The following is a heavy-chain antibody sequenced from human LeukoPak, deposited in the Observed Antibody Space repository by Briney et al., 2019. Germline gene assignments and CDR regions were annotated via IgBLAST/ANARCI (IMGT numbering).Heavy chain of an antibody. V-gene: IGHV1-46*01. J-gene: IGHJ4*02. CDR1: GGTFSSYA. CDR2: INPSGGST. Sequence: ASVKVSCKASGGTFSSYAISWVRQAPGQGLEWIGIINPSGGSTSYAQKFQGRVTMTRDTSTSTVYMELSSLRSEDTAVYYCARDCSSTSCYTFDYWGQGTLVTVSS. CDR3: ARDCSSTSCYTFDY. D-gene: IGHD2-2*02.